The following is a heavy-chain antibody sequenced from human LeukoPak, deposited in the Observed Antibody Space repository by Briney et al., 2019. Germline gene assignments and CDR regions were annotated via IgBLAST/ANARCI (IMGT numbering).Heavy chain of an antibody. CDR1: GFTFSSYA. CDR3: AKGVRDSSGYYYGYFDY. J-gene: IGHJ4*02. CDR2: ISGSGGST. Sequence: GGSLRLSCAASGFTFSSYAMSWVRQAPGKGLEWVSAISGSGGSTYYADSVKGRFTISRDNSKNTLYLQMNSLRAEDTAVYYCAKGVRDSSGYYYGYFDYWGQGTLVTVSS. V-gene: IGHV3-23*01. D-gene: IGHD3-22*01.